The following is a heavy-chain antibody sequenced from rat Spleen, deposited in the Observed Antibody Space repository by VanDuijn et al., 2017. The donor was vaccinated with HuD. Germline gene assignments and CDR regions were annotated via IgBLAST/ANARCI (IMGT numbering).Heavy chain of an antibody. Sequence: VQLVESGGTLVQPGKSLTLSCSASGFTFSIYGMHWIRQAPGKGLDWVAYISSSSGTVYADAVKGRFTISRDNAKNTLYLQLNSLKSEDTAIYYCARQIYPGISGVLDAWGQGASVTVSS. J-gene: IGHJ4*01. D-gene: IGHD1-4*01. CDR3: ARQIYPGISGVLDA. CDR1: GFTFSIYG. V-gene: IGHV5-62*01. CDR2: ISSSSGT.